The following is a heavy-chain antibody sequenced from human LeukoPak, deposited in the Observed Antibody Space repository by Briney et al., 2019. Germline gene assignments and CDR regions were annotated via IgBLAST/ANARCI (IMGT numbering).Heavy chain of an antibody. J-gene: IGHJ4*02. CDR1: GYTFTGYG. CDR2: ISAYNGNT. CDR3: ARWGTYDSSGYPDY. V-gene: IGHV1-18*01. D-gene: IGHD3-22*01. Sequence: GASVKVSCKASGYTFTGYGISWVRQAPGQGLEWMGWISAYNGNTNYAQKLQGRVTMTTDASTSTAYMELRSLRSDDTAVYYCARWGTYDSSGYPDYWGQGTLVTVSS.